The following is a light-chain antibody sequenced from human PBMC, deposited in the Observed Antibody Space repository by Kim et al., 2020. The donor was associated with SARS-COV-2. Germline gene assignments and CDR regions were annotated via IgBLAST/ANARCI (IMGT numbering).Light chain of an antibody. CDR3: QQYNSYWT. J-gene: IGKJ1*01. CDR2: DAS. CDR1: QSMSSW. V-gene: IGKV1-5*01. Sequence: SASVGDRVTITCRASQSMSSWLAWYQQKPGKAPKLLIYDASSLESGVPSRFSGSGSGTEFTLTISSLQPDDFATYYCQQYNSYWTFGQGTKVEIK.